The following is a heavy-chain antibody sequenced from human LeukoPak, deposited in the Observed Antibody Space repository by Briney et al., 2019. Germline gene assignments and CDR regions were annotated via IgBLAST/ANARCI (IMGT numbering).Heavy chain of an antibody. CDR3: ARDRARYDFWSGYRYYYYMDV. CDR2: ISAYNGNT. D-gene: IGHD3-3*01. V-gene: IGHV1-18*01. J-gene: IGHJ6*03. Sequence: ASVKVSCKASGYTFTSYGISWVRQAPGQGLEWMGWISAYNGNTNYAQKLQGRVTMTTDTSASTAYMELRSLRSDDTAVYYCARDRARYDFWSGYRYYYYMDVWGKGTTVTVSS. CDR1: GYTFTSYG.